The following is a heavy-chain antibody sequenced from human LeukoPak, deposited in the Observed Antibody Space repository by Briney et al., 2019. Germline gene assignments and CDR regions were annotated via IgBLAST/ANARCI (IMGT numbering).Heavy chain of an antibody. CDR1: GFTFSDHY. D-gene: IGHD1-26*01. CDR2: ISTRSTTI. J-gene: IGHJ4*02. CDR3: ARESYPWYFDY. V-gene: IGHV3-11*01. Sequence: GGSLRLSCAASGFTFSDHYMSWIRQAPGKGLEWVSHISTRSTTIKYADSVRGRFTISRDNAQNSLYPQMNSLRAEDTAIYCCARESYPWYFDYWGQGTLVTVSP.